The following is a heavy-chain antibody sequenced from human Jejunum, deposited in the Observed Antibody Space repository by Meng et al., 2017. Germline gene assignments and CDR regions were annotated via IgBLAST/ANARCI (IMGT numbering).Heavy chain of an antibody. CDR3: ARDEGFRSSGWYVQHY. D-gene: IGHD6-19*01. CDR2: INPNSGAS. Sequence: ASVKVSCKTSGYTFTDYYLHWVRQAPGQGLEWMGRINPNSGASNYAQEFQGRVTMAGDTSLSTAYLELTRLISDDTAVYYCARDEGFRSSGWYVQHYWGQGTLVTVSS. CDR1: GYTFTDYY. J-gene: IGHJ4*02. V-gene: IGHV1-2*06.